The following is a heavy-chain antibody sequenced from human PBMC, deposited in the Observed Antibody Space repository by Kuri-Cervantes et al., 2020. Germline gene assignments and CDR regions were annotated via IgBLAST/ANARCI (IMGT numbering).Heavy chain of an antibody. V-gene: IGHV3-23*01. J-gene: IGHJ6*03. Sequence: GESLKISCAASGFTFSNYAMNWVRQAPGKGLEWVSYISNSGGTIYYADSVKGRFTISRHNSKNTLYLQMNSLRAEDTAVYHCAKVGPQTPSVKLELRRYYYYMDVWGKGATVTVSS. CDR3: AKVGPQTPSVKLELRRYYYYMDV. D-gene: IGHD1-7*01. CDR1: GFTFSNYA. CDR2: ISNSGGTI.